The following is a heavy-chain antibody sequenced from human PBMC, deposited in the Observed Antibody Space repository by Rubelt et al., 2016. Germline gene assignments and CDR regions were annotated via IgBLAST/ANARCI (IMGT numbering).Heavy chain of an antibody. Sequence: QVQLVQSGAEAKKPGASVKVSCKASGYTFTGYYMHWVRQAPGQGLEWMGWINPNSGGTNYAQKFQGRCTMTRETSISTAYMELSGLRSDDTAVYYCARFAIGGHSSGYLCDYWGQGTLVTVSS. V-gene: IGHV1-2*02. D-gene: IGHD3-22*01. CDR2: INPNSGGT. CDR1: GYTFTGYY. J-gene: IGHJ4*02. CDR3: ARFAIGGHSSGYLCDY.